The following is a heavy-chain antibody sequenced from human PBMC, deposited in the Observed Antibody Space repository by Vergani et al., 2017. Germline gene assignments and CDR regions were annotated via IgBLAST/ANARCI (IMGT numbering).Heavy chain of an antibody. CDR2: FYYSGNT. Sequence: QVQLQESGPGLVKPSQTLSLTCTVSGGSMSSADYYWSWIRQSPGKGLEWIGYFYYSGNTTYNPSLKSRVTISADTSKNQFSLKLRSVTAADTAVYYCARVGSTTTVVTPGGNYYYYGMDVWGQGTTVTVSS. CDR1: GGSMSSADYY. CDR3: ARVGSTTTVVTPGGNYYYYGMDV. V-gene: IGHV4-30-4*01. J-gene: IGHJ6*02. D-gene: IGHD4-23*01.